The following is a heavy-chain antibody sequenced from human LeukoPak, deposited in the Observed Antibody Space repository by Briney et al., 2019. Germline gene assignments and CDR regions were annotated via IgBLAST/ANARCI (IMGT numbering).Heavy chain of an antibody. CDR2: INHSGST. Sequence: SETLSLTCAVYGGSFSGYYWSWIRQPPGKGLEWIGEINHSGSTNYNPSLKSRVTISVDTSKNQFSVKLSSVTAADTAVYYCARVARGRPLLKYGLDYWGQGTLVTVSS. V-gene: IGHV4-34*01. CDR3: ARVARGRPLLKYGLDY. D-gene: IGHD2-21*02. J-gene: IGHJ4*02. CDR1: GGSFSGYY.